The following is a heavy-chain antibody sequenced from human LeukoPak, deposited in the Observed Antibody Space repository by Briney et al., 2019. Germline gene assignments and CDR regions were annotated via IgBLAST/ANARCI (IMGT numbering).Heavy chain of an antibody. CDR1: GCTFTGFG. J-gene: IGHJ4*02. D-gene: IGHD3/OR15-3a*01. CDR3: ARLLDPGLDY. CDR2: ISAYNGNT. Sequence: ASVKVSCKASGCTFTGFGISWVRQAPGQGLEWMGWISAYNGNTNYAQKLQGRVTMTTDTSTNTAYMELRSLRSDDTAVYYCARLLDPGLDYWGQGTLVTVSS. V-gene: IGHV1-18*01.